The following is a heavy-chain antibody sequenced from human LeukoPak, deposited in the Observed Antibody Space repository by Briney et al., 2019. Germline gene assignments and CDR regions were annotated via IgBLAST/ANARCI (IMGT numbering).Heavy chain of an antibody. CDR1: GGSISSSSYY. CDR2: IYYSGST. J-gene: IGHJ4*02. D-gene: IGHD3-3*01. Sequence: PSETLSLTCTVSGGSISSSSYYWGWIRQPPGKGLEWIGSIYYSGSTYYNPSLKSRVTISVDTSKNQFSLKLSSVTAADTAVYYCARQSYYDFWSGYYHDYWGQGTLVTVSS. CDR3: ARQSYYDFWSGYYHDY. V-gene: IGHV4-39*01.